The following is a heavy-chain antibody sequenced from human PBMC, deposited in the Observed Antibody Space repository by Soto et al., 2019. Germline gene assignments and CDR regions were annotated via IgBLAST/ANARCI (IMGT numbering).Heavy chain of an antibody. V-gene: IGHV4-34*01. CDR1: GGSFSGYY. D-gene: IGHD3-16*01. CDR2: INHSGST. Sequence: QLQLQQWGAGLLKPSETLSLTCAVYGGSFSGYYWNWIRQPPGKGLKWIGEINHSGSTNYNPALKTRVTISVDTSKSQFTLRLSCVIAADTAVYYCARGWGIGVFDYWGQGTLVTVSS. CDR3: ARGWGIGVFDY. J-gene: IGHJ4*02.